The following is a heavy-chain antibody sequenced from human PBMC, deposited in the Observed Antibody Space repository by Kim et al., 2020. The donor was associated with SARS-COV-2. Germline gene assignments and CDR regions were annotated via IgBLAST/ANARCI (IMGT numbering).Heavy chain of an antibody. CDR3: ARAYDYIWGSYRDSVDY. Sequence: SETLSLTCTVSGGSISSSSYYWGWIRQPPGKGLEWIGSIYYSGSTYYNPSLKSRVTISVDTSKNQFSLKLSSVTAADTAVYYCARAYDYIWGSYRDSVDYWGQGTLVTVSS. CDR1: GGSISSSSYY. J-gene: IGHJ4*02. CDR2: IYYSGST. V-gene: IGHV4-39*01. D-gene: IGHD3-16*02.